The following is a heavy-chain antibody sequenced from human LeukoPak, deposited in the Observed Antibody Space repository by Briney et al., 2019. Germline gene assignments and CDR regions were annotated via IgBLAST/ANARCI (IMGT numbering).Heavy chain of an antibody. CDR2: INPSVGVT. V-gene: IGHV1-2*02. J-gene: IGHJ1*01. CDR3: ARDFSRIFWSGFFSD. CDR1: GYTFTGYY. Sequence: ASVKVSCKASGYTFTGYYIHWIRQAPGHGLEWMGWINPSVGVTNFTQKFQGRVTLTRVTSITTVYMDLSSLRSDDTAVYYCARDFSRIFWSGFFSDWGQGTLVTVSS. D-gene: IGHD3-3*01.